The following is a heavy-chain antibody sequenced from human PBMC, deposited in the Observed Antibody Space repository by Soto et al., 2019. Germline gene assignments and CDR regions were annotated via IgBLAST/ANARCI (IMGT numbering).Heavy chain of an antibody. V-gene: IGHV4-34*01. Sequence: PSETLSLTCAVYGGSFSGYYWSWIRQPPGKGLEWIGEINHSGSTNYNPSLKSRVTISVDTSKNQFSLKLSSVTAADTAVYYCARGITRHRYCSSTSCYGRRMDIVATGYFDYWGQGTLVTVSS. CDR2: INHSGST. J-gene: IGHJ4*02. D-gene: IGHD2-2*01. CDR3: ARGITRHRYCSSTSCYGRRMDIVATGYFDY. CDR1: GGSFSGYY.